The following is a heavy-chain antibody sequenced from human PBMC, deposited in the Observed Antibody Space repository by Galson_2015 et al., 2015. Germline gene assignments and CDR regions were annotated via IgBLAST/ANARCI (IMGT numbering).Heavy chain of an antibody. CDR2: ISGSGGST. J-gene: IGHJ4*02. D-gene: IGHD6-19*01. CDR1: GFTFSSYA. V-gene: IGHV3-23*01. Sequence: SLRLSCAASGFTFSSYAMSWVRQAPGKGLEWVSAISGSGGSTYYADSVKGRFTISRDNSKNTLYLQMNSLRAEDTAVYYCAKSGGVSIAVAGTVDYWGQGTLVTVSS. CDR3: AKSGGVSIAVAGTVDY.